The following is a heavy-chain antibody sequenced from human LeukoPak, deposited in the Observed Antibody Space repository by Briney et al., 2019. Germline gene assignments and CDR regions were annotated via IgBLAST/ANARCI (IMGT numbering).Heavy chain of an antibody. CDR2: ISYDGKEK. V-gene: IGHV3-30*07. D-gene: IGHD3-16*01. Sequence: PGRSLRLSCAASGFPFSSYAMHWVRQAPGKGLEWVALISYDGKEKYYADSVKGRFTISRDNAKNSLYLHMGSLGAEDTAVYYCARVPNPGFAALDNFLDYWGQGALVNVPS. J-gene: IGHJ4*02. CDR3: ARVPNPGFAALDNFLDY. CDR1: GFPFSSYA.